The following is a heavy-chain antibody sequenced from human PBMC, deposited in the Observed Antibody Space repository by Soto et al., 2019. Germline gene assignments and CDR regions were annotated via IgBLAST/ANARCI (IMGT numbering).Heavy chain of an antibody. D-gene: IGHD2-8*01. Sequence: GGSLRLSCAASGFTFSGSAMHWVRQASGKGLEWVGRIRSKANSYATAYAASVKGRFTISRDDSKNTAYLQMNSLKTEDTAVYYCTRPLDPDCTNVLFQKTYYYY. CDR2: IRSKANSYAT. CDR3: TRPLDPDCTNVLFQKTYYYY. J-gene: IGHJ6*01. V-gene: IGHV3-73*01. CDR1: GFTFSGSA.